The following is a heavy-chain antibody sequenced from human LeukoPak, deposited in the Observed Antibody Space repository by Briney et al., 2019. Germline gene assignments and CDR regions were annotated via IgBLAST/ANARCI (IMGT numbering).Heavy chain of an antibody. Sequence: GASVKVSCKASGGTFSSYAISWVRQAPGQGLEWMGGIIPIFGTANYAQKFQGRVTITTDESTSTAYMELSSLRPEDTAVYYCASPRPRVGFPGHAFDIWGQGTVVTVSS. V-gene: IGHV1-69*05. CDR1: GGTFSSYA. CDR2: IIPIFGTA. CDR3: ASPRPRVGFPGHAFDI. D-gene: IGHD2-2*01. J-gene: IGHJ3*02.